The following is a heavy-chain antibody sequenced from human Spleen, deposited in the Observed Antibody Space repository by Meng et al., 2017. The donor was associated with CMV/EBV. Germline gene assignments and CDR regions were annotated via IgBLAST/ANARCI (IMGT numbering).Heavy chain of an antibody. V-gene: IGHV3-23*01. Sequence: GESLKISCAASGFTFSSYAMSWVRQAPGKGLEWVSGLAGDDFETHYADSVKGRFTISRDNSKSTLYLHLNSLRPEDTAMYYCARGLIDRYDRRGYYYFLYWGQGTLVTVSS. J-gene: IGHJ4*02. CDR1: GFTFSSYA. D-gene: IGHD3-22*01. CDR2: LAGDDFET. CDR3: ARGLIDRYDRRGYYYFLY.